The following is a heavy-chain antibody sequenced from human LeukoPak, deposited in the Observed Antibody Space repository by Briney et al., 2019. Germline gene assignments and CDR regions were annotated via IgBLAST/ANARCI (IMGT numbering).Heavy chain of an antibody. CDR2: INAGNGNT. CDR3: ARGPGRITMVRGVTPLYGMDV. Sequence: ASVKVSCKASGYTFTSYAMHWVRQAPGQRLEWMGWINAGNGNTKYSRKFQGRVTITRDTSASTAYMELSSLRSEDTAVYYCARGPGRITMVRGVTPLYGMDVWGQGTTVTVSS. D-gene: IGHD3-10*01. CDR1: GYTFTSYA. J-gene: IGHJ6*02. V-gene: IGHV1-3*01.